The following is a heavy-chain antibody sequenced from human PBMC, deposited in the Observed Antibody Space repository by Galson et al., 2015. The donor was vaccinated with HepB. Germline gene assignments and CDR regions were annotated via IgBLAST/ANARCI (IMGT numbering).Heavy chain of an antibody. CDR1: GFTLSNYN. CDR3: ARDQGVTMIPGVFQH. D-gene: IGHD3-22*01. V-gene: IGHV3-30-3*01. CDR2: ISYDGSDK. Sequence: SLRLSCAASGFTLSNYNMHWVRQAPGKGLQWVAVISYDGSDKYYADSVKGRFTISRDNSKNTLYLQVNSLRAEDTAVYYCARDQGVTMIPGVFQHWGQGTLVSVSS. J-gene: IGHJ1*01.